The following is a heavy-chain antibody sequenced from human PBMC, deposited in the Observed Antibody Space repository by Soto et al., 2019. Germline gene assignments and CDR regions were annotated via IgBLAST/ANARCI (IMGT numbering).Heavy chain of an antibody. CDR3: ARGHYDFWSGYFATIDY. D-gene: IGHD3-3*01. CDR2: IGTAGDT. Sequence: GGSLRLSCAASGFTFSSYDMHWVRQATGKGLEWVSAIGTAGDTYYPGSVKGRFTISRENAKNSLYLQMNSLRAEDTAVYYCARGHYDFWSGYFATIDYWGQGTLVTVSS. J-gene: IGHJ4*02. V-gene: IGHV3-13*01. CDR1: GFTFSSYD.